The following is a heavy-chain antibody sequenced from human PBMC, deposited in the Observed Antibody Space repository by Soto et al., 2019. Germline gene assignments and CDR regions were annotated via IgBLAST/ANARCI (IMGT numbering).Heavy chain of an antibody. V-gene: IGHV3-11*01. J-gene: IGHJ6*02. D-gene: IGHD3-16*01. Sequence: VQLVESGGALVKPGESLRLSCAASGFTFNDYYMIWIRQAPGKGLEWLSSISSSSSSIYYADSVKGRFTVSRDNAKNSLYRQMSGLRAEATAIDCCASEGEYSHVCVGCGVDVWGQGTTVTVSS. CDR1: GFTFNDYY. CDR3: ASEGEYSHVCVGCGVDV. CDR2: ISSSSSSI.